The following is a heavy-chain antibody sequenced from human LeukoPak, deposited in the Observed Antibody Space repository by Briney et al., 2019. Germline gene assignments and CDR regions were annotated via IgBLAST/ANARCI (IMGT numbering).Heavy chain of an antibody. Sequence: GGSLRLSCAASGLTFSSYGMHWVRQAPGKGLEWVAVIWYDGSNKYYADSVKGRFTISRDNSKNTLYLQMNSLRAEDTAVYYCARDGSMVRGVIQYYFDYWGQGTLVTVSS. CDR2: IWYDGSNK. J-gene: IGHJ4*02. D-gene: IGHD3-10*01. V-gene: IGHV3-33*01. CDR1: GLTFSSYG. CDR3: ARDGSMVRGVIQYYFDY.